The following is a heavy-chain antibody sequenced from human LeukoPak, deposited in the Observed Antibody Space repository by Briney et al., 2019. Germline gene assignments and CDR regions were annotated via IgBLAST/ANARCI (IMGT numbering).Heavy chain of an antibody. CDR3: ARALYNWNYVVGDV. CDR1: GGTFSSYA. J-gene: IGHJ6*04. D-gene: IGHD1-7*01. CDR2: IIPIFGTA. V-gene: IGHV1-69*06. Sequence: SVKVSCKASGGTFSSYAISWVRQAPGQGLEWTGGIIPIFGTANYAQKFQGRVTITADKSTSTAYMELSSLRSEDTAVYYCARALYNWNYVVGDVWGKGTTATVSS.